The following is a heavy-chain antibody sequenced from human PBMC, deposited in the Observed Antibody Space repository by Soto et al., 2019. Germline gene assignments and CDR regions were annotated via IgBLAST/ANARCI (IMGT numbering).Heavy chain of an antibody. Sequence: GESLKISCKGSGYSFSTSWIGWVRQMSGKGLEWTGTTYPSDSDTRYSPSFQGQVIISADKSTSTAYLQWRILKASDTTMYYCASRGKSYYFCVGYYGAWGQGTLVTVSS. D-gene: IGHD3-3*01. CDR1: GYSFSTSW. CDR2: TYPSDSDT. V-gene: IGHV5-51*01. CDR3: ASRGKSYYFCVGYYGA. J-gene: IGHJ5*02.